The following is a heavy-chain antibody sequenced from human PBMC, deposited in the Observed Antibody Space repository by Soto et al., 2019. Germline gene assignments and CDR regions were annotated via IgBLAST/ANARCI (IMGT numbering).Heavy chain of an antibody. D-gene: IGHD6-19*01. CDR1: GYTFTGYY. V-gene: IGHV1-2*04. J-gene: IGHJ3*02. CDR3: ARGGSAVVNDAFDI. Sequence: GASVKVSCKASGYTFTGYYMHWVRQAPGQGLEWMGWINPNSGGTNYAQKFQGWVTMTRDTSISTAYMELSRLRSDDTAVYYCARGGSAVVNDAFDIWGQGTMVTVSS. CDR2: INPNSGGT.